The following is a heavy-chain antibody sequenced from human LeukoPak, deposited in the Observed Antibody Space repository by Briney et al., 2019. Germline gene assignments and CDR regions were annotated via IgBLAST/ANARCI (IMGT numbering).Heavy chain of an antibody. Sequence: GGSLRLSCAASGFTFSSYAMHWVRQAPGKGLEYVSAISSNGGSTYYANSVKGRFTISRDNSKNTLYLQMGSLRAEDMAVYYCARYEQQLGVGYWGQGTLVTVSS. J-gene: IGHJ4*02. CDR2: ISSNGGST. V-gene: IGHV3-64*01. CDR1: GFTFSSYA. D-gene: IGHD6-13*01. CDR3: ARYEQQLGVGY.